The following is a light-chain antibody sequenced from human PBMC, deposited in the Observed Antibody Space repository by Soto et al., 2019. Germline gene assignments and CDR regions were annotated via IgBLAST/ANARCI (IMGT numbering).Light chain of an antibody. Sequence: EVVMAQSPVTLSVSPGDGATLSCRASQSVTSNLAWYQQKPCQAPRLLIYGESTRATGIPARFSGSGSGTEFTLTISSLQAEDFAVYYCQQYNNWPLTFGGGTKVEIK. J-gene: IGKJ4*01. CDR1: QSVTSN. V-gene: IGKV3-15*01. CDR3: QQYNNWPLT. CDR2: GES.